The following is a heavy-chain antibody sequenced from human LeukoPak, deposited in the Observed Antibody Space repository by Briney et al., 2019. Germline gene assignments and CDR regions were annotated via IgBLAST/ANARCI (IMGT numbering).Heavy chain of an antibody. CDR2: IKQDGSEK. Sequence: GGSLRLSCAASGFTFSSYWMSWVRQAPGKGLEWVANIKQDGSEKYYVDSVKGRFTISKDNAKNSLYLQMNSLRAEDTAVYYCARGGGVTAATANFDYWGQGTLVTVSS. CDR1: GFTFSSYW. D-gene: IGHD6-13*01. J-gene: IGHJ4*02. V-gene: IGHV3-7*03. CDR3: ARGGGVTAATANFDY.